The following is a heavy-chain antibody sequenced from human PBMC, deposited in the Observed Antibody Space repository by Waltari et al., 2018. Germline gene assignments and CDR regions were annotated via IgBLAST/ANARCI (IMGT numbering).Heavy chain of an antibody. Sequence: QVQLVQSGAEVKKPGSSVKVSCKTSGGSFTDYTFKWVRQAPGQGVEWMGRIVTRVDIADYTQEFQGRATFTTDTSTRTAYMTLRNLRSEDTAGYYCARADYYDSSGLDHWGPGTLVTVSS. CDR1: GGSFTDYT. J-gene: IGHJ4*02. CDR2: IVTRVDIA. V-gene: IGHV1-69*02. CDR3: ARADYYDSSGLDH. D-gene: IGHD3-22*01.